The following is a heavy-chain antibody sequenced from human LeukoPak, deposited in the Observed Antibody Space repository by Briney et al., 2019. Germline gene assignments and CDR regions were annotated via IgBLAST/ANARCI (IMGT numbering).Heavy chain of an antibody. J-gene: IGHJ6*03. D-gene: IGHD3-22*01. Sequence: ASVKVSCKASGYTFTSYGISWVRQAPGQGLEWMGWISAYNGNTNYAQKLQGRVTMTTDTSTSTAYMELRSLRSDDTAVYYCARAGGGHYDSSGYYYYYYYMDVWGKGTTVTVSS. V-gene: IGHV1-18*01. CDR1: GYTFTSYG. CDR2: ISAYNGNT. CDR3: ARAGGGHYDSSGYYYYYYYMDV.